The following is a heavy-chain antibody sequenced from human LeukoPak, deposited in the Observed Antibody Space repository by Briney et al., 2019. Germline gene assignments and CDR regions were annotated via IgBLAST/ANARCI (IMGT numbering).Heavy chain of an antibody. CDR3: ARHLYGSVDY. CDR1: GGSISSSSYY. V-gene: IGHV4-39*01. J-gene: IGHJ4*02. Sequence: SETLSPTCTVSGGSISSSSYYWGWIRQPPGKGLEWIGSIYYSGSTYYNPSLKSRVTISVDTSKNQFSLKLSSVTAADTAVYYCARHLYGSVDYWGQGTLVTVSS. CDR2: IYYSGST. D-gene: IGHD3-10*01.